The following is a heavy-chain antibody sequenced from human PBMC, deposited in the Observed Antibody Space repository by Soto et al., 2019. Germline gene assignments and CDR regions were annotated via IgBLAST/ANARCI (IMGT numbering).Heavy chain of an antibody. Sequence: QVQLVESGGGLVKPGGSLRLSCAASGFTFSDYYMSWIRQAPGKGLEWVSYISHSGTYTNYADSVKGRFTISRDNAKNSLYLRMICLRAEDTAVFYSARVPISRGSGWYDFDFWGQGTVVTVSS. CDR3: ARVPISRGSGWYDFDF. V-gene: IGHV3-11*06. CDR1: GFTFSDYY. J-gene: IGHJ4*02. D-gene: IGHD6-19*01. CDR2: ISHSGTYT.